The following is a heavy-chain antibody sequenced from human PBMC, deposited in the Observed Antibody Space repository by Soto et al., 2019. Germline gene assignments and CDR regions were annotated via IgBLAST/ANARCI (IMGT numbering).Heavy chain of an antibody. Sequence: ASVKVSCKASGYTFTSYYMHWVRQAPGQGLEWMGIINPSGGSTSYAQKFQGRVTIALETSKSQISLRLSSVTAADTAVYYCARLGAYYQSLDPWGPGTLVTVSS. D-gene: IGHD2-21*01. V-gene: IGHV1-46*01. CDR2: INPSGGST. CDR1: GYTFTSYY. CDR3: ARLGAYYQSLDP. J-gene: IGHJ5*02.